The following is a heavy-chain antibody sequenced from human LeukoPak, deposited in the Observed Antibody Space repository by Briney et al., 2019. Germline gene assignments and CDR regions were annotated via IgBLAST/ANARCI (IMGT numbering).Heavy chain of an antibody. J-gene: IGHJ3*02. CDR3: ASGIEYCSSTSCDDAFDI. Sequence: GSSVKVSCKASGGTFSSYAISWVRQAPGQGLEWMGGIIPIFGTANYAQKFQGRVTITTDESTSTAYMELSSLRSEDTAVYYCASGIEYCSSTSCDDAFDIWGQGTMVTVSS. V-gene: IGHV1-69*05. CDR1: GGTFSSYA. D-gene: IGHD2-2*01. CDR2: IIPIFGTA.